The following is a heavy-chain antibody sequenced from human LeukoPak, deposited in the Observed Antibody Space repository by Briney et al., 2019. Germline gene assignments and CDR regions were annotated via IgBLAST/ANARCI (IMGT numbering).Heavy chain of an antibody. V-gene: IGHV4-59*01. CDR3: ARDSDDSSGYYHGYFQH. CDR1: GGSISSYY. J-gene: IGHJ1*01. D-gene: IGHD3-22*01. Sequence: SETLPLTCTVSGGSISSYYWSWIRQPPGKGLEWIGYIYYSGSTNYNPSLKSRVTISVDTSKNQFSLKLSSVTAADTAVYYCARDSDDSSGYYHGYFQHWGQGTLVTVSS. CDR2: IYYSGST.